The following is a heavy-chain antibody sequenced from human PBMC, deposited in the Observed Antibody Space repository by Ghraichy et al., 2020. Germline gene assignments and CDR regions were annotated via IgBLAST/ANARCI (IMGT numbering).Heavy chain of an antibody. CDR3: ARARGYSSWESNCFDH. V-gene: IGHV4-39*01. D-gene: IGHD5-18*01. CDR2: IYSSGST. Sequence: EWIGSIYSSGSTYYNPSLKSRVTISVDTSKNHFSLKLSSVTAADTAVYYCARARGYSSWESNCFDHCCQ. J-gene: IGHJ5*02.